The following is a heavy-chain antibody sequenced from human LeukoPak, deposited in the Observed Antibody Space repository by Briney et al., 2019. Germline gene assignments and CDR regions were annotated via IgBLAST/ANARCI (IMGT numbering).Heavy chain of an antibody. Sequence: GGSLRLSCGASGFTFSSYGMLWVRQSPGKGLEWVAFIRYDGNIKFYADSMKGRFTISRDNSKNTLYLHINSLRPEDTALYYCVKDNPLDYWGQGTLVIVSS. CDR2: IRYDGNIK. V-gene: IGHV3-30*02. CDR3: VKDNPLDY. CDR1: GFTFSSYG. D-gene: IGHD1-14*01. J-gene: IGHJ4*02.